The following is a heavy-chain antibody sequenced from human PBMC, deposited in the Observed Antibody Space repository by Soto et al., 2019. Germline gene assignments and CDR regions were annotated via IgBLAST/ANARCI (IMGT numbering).Heavy chain of an antibody. J-gene: IGHJ4*02. V-gene: IGHV3-7*05. D-gene: IGHD6-19*01. CDR1: GFTFSNYW. Sequence: EVQLVESGGGLVQPGGSLRLSCAASGFTFSNYWMSWVRQAPGKGLQWVANINQDGSEKYYVDSVKGRFTISSDNSKNSLYLQMNTLRAEDTAVYYCASPQQWLAQRGDFDYWGQGTLVTVSS. CDR2: INQDGSEK. CDR3: ASPQQWLAQRGDFDY.